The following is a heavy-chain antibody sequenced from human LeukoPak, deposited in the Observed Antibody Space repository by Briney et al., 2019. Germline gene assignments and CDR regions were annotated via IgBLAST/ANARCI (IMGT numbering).Heavy chain of an antibody. D-gene: IGHD6-13*01. Sequence: ASVTVSCKVSGYTLTELSMHWVRQAPGKGLEWMGGFDPEDGETIYAQKFQGRVTMTEDTSTDTAYMELSSPRSEDTAVYYCATVFFAAAHHYYFDYWGQGTLVTVSS. V-gene: IGHV1-24*01. CDR2: FDPEDGET. J-gene: IGHJ4*02. CDR3: ATVFFAAAHHYYFDY. CDR1: GYTLTELS.